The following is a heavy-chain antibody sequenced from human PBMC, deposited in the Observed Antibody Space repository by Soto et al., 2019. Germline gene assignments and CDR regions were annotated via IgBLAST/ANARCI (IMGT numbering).Heavy chain of an antibody. Sequence: TGGSLRLSCAASGFTFSSYSMNWVRQAPGKGLEWVSSISSSSSYIYYADSVKGRFTISRDNAKNSLYLQMNSLRAEDTAVYYCARVWYSPHGMDVWGQGTTVTVSS. J-gene: IGHJ6*02. CDR2: ISSSSSYI. V-gene: IGHV3-21*01. CDR3: ARVWYSPHGMDV. CDR1: GFTFSSYS. D-gene: IGHD1-1*01.